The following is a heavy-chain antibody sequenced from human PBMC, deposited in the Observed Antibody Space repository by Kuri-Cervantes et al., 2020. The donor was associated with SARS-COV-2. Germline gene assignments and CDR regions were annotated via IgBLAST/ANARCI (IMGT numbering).Heavy chain of an antibody. D-gene: IGHD3-3*01. Sequence: ESLKISCAVYTRSFSGHSWSWIRQSPGKGLEWIGEIHYRGSTNYNPSLKSRVSISLGTSKNQFSLKLSSVTAADTAVYYCARQRGGFLEWLLYYDYWGQGTLVTGS. CDR2: IHYRGST. CDR3: ARQRGGFLEWLLYYDY. V-gene: IGHV4-34*01. J-gene: IGHJ4*02. CDR1: TRSFSGHS.